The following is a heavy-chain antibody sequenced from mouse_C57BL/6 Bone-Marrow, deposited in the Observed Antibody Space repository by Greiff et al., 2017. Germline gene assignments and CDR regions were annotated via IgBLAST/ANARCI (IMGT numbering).Heavy chain of an antibody. D-gene: IGHD1-2*01. Sequence: EVKLVESGGDLVKPGGSLKLSCAASGFTFSSYGMSWVRQTPDKRLEWVATISSGGSYTYYPDSVKGRFTISRDNAKNTLYLQMSSLKSEDTAMYACAGYSRRDWYFDVWGTGTTVTVSS. CDR1: GFTFSSYG. CDR3: AGYSRRDWYFDV. J-gene: IGHJ1*03. V-gene: IGHV5-6*01. CDR2: ISSGGSYT.